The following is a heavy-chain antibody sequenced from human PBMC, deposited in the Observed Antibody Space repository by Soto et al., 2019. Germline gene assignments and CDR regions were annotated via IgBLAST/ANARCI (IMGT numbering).Heavy chain of an antibody. CDR3: ARPESGGNFWSGYYNYYYYGMDV. Sequence: GASVKVSCKASGGTFSSYAISWVRQAPGQGLEWMGGIIPIFGTANYAQKFQGRVTITADKSTSTAYMELSSLRSEDTAVYYCARPESGGNFWSGYYNYYYYGMDVWGQGTTVTVSS. CDR1: GGTFSSYA. CDR2: IIPIFGTA. J-gene: IGHJ6*02. D-gene: IGHD3-3*01. V-gene: IGHV1-69*06.